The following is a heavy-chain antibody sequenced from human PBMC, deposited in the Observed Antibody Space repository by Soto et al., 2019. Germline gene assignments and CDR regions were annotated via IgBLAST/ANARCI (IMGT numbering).Heavy chain of an antibody. Sequence: PSETLSLTCAVSGYSIYNYSWSWIRQPPGKGLEWIGYISYSGSTSYNPSLRSRVTISVDTSKNQFSLNLSSVTAADTAVYYCAREHRGAVQPAHRYNWFDPWGQGTLVTVPQ. CDR2: ISYSGST. D-gene: IGHD1-1*01. V-gene: IGHV4-59*01. CDR1: GYSIYNYS. CDR3: AREHRGAVQPAHRYNWFDP. J-gene: IGHJ5*02.